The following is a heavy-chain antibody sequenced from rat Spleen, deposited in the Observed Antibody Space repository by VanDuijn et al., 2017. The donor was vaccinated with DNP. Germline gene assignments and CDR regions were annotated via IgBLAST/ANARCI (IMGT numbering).Heavy chain of an antibody. CDR3: ARHRTIMPYYYAMDA. CDR1: GITFSDHN. D-gene: IGHD1-12*01. V-gene: IGHV5-25*01. J-gene: IGHJ4*01. Sequence: EVQLVESGGGLVQPGRSMKLSCAVSGITFSDHNMAWVRQAPKKGLEWVASINTGGGNTYYRDSVKGRFTISRDNAQSTLYLQMDSLRSEDTATYYCARHRTIMPYYYAMDAWGQGASVTVSS. CDR2: INTGGGNT.